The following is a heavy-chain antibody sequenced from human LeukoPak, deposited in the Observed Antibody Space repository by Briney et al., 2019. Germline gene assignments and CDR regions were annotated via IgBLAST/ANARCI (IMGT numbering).Heavy chain of an antibody. CDR2: ISSSSSYI. D-gene: IGHD6-6*01. Sequence: GGSLRLSCAASGFTFSSYSMNWVRQAPGKGLEWVSSISSSSSYIYYADSVKGRFTISRDNAKNSLYLQMNSLRAEDTAVYYCARDHIRRPRAFDIWGQGTMVTVSS. CDR1: GFTFSSYS. CDR3: ARDHIRRPRAFDI. J-gene: IGHJ3*02. V-gene: IGHV3-21*01.